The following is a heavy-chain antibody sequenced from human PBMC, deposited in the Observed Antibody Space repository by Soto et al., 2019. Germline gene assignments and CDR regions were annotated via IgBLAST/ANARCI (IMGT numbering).Heavy chain of an antibody. CDR1: GFTFSDHY. V-gene: IGHV3-72*01. CDR3: ARVKVEDIVLMVYGPYGMDV. J-gene: IGHJ6*02. CDR2: TRNKANSYTT. Sequence: EVQLVESGGGLVQPGGSLRLSCAASGFTFSDHYMDWVRQAPGKGLEWVGRTRNKANSYTTEYAASVKGRFTISRDDSKNSLYLQMNSLKTEDTAVYYCARVKVEDIVLMVYGPYGMDVWGQGTTVTVSS. D-gene: IGHD2-8*01.